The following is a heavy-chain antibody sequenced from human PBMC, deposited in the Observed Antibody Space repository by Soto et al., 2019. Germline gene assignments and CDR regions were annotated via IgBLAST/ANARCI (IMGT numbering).Heavy chain of an antibody. CDR1: GFTFSSYW. V-gene: IGHV3-7*03. Sequence: GGSLRLSCAASGFTFSSYWMSWVRQAPGKGLEWVANIKQDGSEKYYVDSVKGRFTISRDNAKNSLYLQMNSLRAEDTAVYYCARERYSYPQPLDYWGQGTLVTVSS. CDR2: IKQDGSEK. J-gene: IGHJ4*02. D-gene: IGHD5-18*01. CDR3: ARERYSYPQPLDY.